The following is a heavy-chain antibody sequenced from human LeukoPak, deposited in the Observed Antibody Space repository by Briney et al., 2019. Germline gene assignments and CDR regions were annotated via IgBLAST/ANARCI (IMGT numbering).Heavy chain of an antibody. Sequence: SETLSLTCAVSGGSISSGGYSWSWIRQPPGKGLEWIGYIYHSGSTYYNPSLKSRVTISVHRSKNQFSLKLSSVAAADTAVYYCARVFCAKRGSSCYFFDYWGQGTLVTVSS. V-gene: IGHV4-30-2*01. CDR3: ARVFCAKRGSSCYFFDY. CDR2: IYHSGST. D-gene: IGHD2-15*01. CDR1: GGSISSGGYS. J-gene: IGHJ4*02.